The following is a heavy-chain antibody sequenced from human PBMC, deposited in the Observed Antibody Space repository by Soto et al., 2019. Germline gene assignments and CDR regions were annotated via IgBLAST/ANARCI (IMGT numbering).Heavy chain of an antibody. CDR1: GGSINTFY. J-gene: IGHJ4*02. D-gene: IGHD5-12*01. CDR3: AREGSYSAYNFAHGIQLWSFEF. CDR2: IFSSGST. Sequence: SETLSLTCTVSGGSINTFYWSWVRQPAGKGLEWIGRIFSSGSTSFNPSLESRVAMSVDTSKNHFSLNLSSVTAADMAVYYCAREGSYSAYNFAHGIQLWSFEFWGQAALVTSPQ. V-gene: IGHV4-4*07.